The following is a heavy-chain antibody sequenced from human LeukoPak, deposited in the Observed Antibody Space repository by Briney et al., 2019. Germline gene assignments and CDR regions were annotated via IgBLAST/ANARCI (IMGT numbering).Heavy chain of an antibody. Sequence: VASVKVSCKASGYTFTSCDINWVRQATGQGLEWMGWMNPNSGNTGYGQSFQGRITMTRDISKGTAYMELSNLTSEDTAIYYCTRGSSGRRDNWGQGTLVTVSA. D-gene: IGHD6-19*01. CDR2: MNPNSGNT. CDR1: GYTFTSCD. V-gene: IGHV1-8*01. CDR3: TRGSSGRRDN. J-gene: IGHJ4*02.